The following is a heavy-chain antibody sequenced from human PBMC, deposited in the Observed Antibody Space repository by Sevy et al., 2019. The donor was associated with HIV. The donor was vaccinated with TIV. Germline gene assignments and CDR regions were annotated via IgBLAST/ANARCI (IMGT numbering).Heavy chain of an antibody. V-gene: IGHV4-34*01. J-gene: IGHJ4*02. CDR2: INHSGST. D-gene: IGHD1-1*01. CDR1: GGSFSGYY. Sequence: SETLSLTCAVYGGSFSGYYWSWIRQPPGKGLEWIGEINHSGSTNYNPSLKSRVTISVDTSKNQFSLKLSSVIAADTAVYYCASRVQRGYYFDYWGQGTLVTVSS. CDR3: ASRVQRGYYFDY.